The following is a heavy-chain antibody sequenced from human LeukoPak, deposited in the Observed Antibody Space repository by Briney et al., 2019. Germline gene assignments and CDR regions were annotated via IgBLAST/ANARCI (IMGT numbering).Heavy chain of an antibody. Sequence: ASVKVSCKTSGYPFTTYALNWVRQAPGQGLEWMGWINTNTGDPTYAQPFTGPRPTYAQTLTGRFVFSLDTSVSTAYLQISSLKPEDTAIYYCARSFHQLVPFDYWGQGTLVTVSS. D-gene: IGHD6-13*01. CDR1: GYPFTTYA. CDR2: INTNTGDP. V-gene: IGHV7-4-1*02. J-gene: IGHJ4*02. CDR3: ARSFHQLVPFDY.